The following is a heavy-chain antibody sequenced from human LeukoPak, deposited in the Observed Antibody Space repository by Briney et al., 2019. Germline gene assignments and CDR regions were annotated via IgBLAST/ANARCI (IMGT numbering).Heavy chain of an antibody. CDR1: GFTFSSYA. CDR3: AKDSGRGYSYGYFDY. Sequence: PGGSLRLSCAASGFTFSSYAMSWVRQAPGKGLEWVSAISGSGGSTYYADSVKGRFTISRDNSKNTLFLQMNSLRAEDTAIYYCAKDSGRGYSYGYFDYWGQGTLVTVSS. V-gene: IGHV3-23*01. D-gene: IGHD5-18*01. J-gene: IGHJ4*02. CDR2: ISGSGGST.